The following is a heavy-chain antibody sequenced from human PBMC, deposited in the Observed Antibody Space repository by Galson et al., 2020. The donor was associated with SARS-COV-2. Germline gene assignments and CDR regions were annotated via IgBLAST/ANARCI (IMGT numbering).Heavy chain of an antibody. CDR2: IYSDDDK. CDR1: GFSLSTSGVG. Sequence: SGPTLVTPTQSLTLTCTFSGFSLSTSGVGVRWIRQPPGKALEWPAHIYSDDDKRYSPSLKSRLTITKDTSKNQVVLTMTNMDPVDTATYYCAHMKPRWLQLEYIDDWGQGTLVTVSS. V-gene: IGHV2-5*02. D-gene: IGHD5-12*01. CDR3: AHMKPRWLQLEYIDD. J-gene: IGHJ4*02.